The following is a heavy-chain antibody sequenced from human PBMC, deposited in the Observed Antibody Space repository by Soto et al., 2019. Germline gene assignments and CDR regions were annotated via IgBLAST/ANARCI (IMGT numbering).Heavy chain of an antibody. CDR2: ISTYNGNT. CDR1: GYTFTHYG. V-gene: IGHV1-18*01. J-gene: IGHJ3*01. Sequence: QVPLVQSGAEVKKPGASVKVSCKTSGYTFTHYGITWVRQATGQGLEWLAWISTYNGNTNFAQKLQGRVTLTTDTSTTSAYMELWSLRSDDTAVYYCARDRGGGYDFPDAFDVWGQGTMVTVSS. D-gene: IGHD5-12*01. CDR3: ARDRGGGYDFPDAFDV.